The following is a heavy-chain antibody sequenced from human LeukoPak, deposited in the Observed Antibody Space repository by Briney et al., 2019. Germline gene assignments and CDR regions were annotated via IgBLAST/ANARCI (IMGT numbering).Heavy chain of an antibody. Sequence: PSETLSLTCAVSGGSISSSNWWSWVRQPPGKGLEWIGEIYHSGSTNYNPSLKRRVTISVDKSKNQFSLKLSSVTAADTAVYYCARVTREAVAGPPHFDSWGQGTLVTVSS. CDR3: ARVTREAVAGPPHFDS. J-gene: IGHJ4*02. CDR2: IYHSGST. D-gene: IGHD6-19*01. V-gene: IGHV4-4*02. CDR1: GGSISSSNW.